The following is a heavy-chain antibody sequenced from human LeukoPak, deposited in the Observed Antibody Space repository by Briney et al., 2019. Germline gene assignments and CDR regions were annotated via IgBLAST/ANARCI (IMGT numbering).Heavy chain of an antibody. V-gene: IGHV1-2*02. J-gene: IGHJ4*02. CDR1: GYTFTGYY. D-gene: IGHD4-17*01. CDR2: INPNSGGT. CDR3: ARDRVTKGRNFDY. Sequence: ASVKVSCKASGYTFTGYYMHWVRQAPGQGLEWMGWINPNSGGTNYAQKFQGRVTMTRDTSISTAYMELSRLRSDDTAVYYCARDRVTKGRNFDYWGQGTLDTVSS.